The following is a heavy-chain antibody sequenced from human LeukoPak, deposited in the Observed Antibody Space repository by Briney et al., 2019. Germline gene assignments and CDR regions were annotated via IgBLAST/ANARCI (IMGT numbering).Heavy chain of an antibody. J-gene: IGHJ3*02. D-gene: IGHD3-10*01. Sequence: SQTLSLTCTVSGVSISSGGYYWSWIRQHPGKGLEWIGYIYYSGSTYYNPSLKSRFTISVETSKNQFSLKLSSVTAADTAVYYCARDGSGSYYRDAFDIWGQGTMVTVSS. CDR3: ARDGSGSYYRDAFDI. CDR1: GVSISSGGYY. CDR2: IYYSGST. V-gene: IGHV4-31*03.